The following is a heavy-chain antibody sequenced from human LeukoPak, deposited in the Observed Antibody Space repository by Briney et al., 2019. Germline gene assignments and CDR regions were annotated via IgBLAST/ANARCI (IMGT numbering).Heavy chain of an antibody. CDR3: AKSGRFHYYYMDV. Sequence: GGSLRLSCAASGFTFSDYYMSWIRQAPGKGLEWVSYISSSGSTIYYADSVKGRFTISRDNAKNTLYLQMNSLRAEDTAVYYCAKSGRFHYYYMDVWGKGTTVTISS. V-gene: IGHV3-11*04. CDR1: GFTFSDYY. D-gene: IGHD3-10*01. CDR2: ISSSGSTI. J-gene: IGHJ6*03.